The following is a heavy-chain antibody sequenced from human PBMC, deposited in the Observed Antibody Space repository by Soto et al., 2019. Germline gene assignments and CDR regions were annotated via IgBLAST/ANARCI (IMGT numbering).Heavy chain of an antibody. Sequence: EGQLLESGGGLVQPGGSRRLSCAASGFTFSVYPMAWVRQAPVKGLEWGSSIGASGGVTYYADSVKGRFTISRDNSHNTLFLQMNILGAEDTAVYYCEKYIVECANGGCNRCFHLLGRGTLGTVSS. CDR2: IGASGGVT. CDR1: GFTFSVYP. D-gene: IGHD2-21*01. J-gene: IGHJ2*01. CDR3: EKYIVECANGGCNRCFHL. V-gene: IGHV3-23*01.